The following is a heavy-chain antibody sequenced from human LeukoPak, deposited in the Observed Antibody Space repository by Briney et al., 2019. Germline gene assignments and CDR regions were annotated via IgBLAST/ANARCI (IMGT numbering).Heavy chain of an antibody. CDR1: GYTFTSYD. CDR3: ARPYSSDWYEDAFDI. V-gene: IGHV1-18*01. J-gene: IGHJ3*02. Sequence: ASVKVSCKASGYTFTSYDISWVRQAPGQGLEWMGWISAYNGNTNYAQNLQGRVTMTTDTSTSTAYMELRSLRSDDTAVYYCARPYSSDWYEDAFDIWGQGTMVTVSS. CDR2: ISAYNGNT. D-gene: IGHD6-19*01.